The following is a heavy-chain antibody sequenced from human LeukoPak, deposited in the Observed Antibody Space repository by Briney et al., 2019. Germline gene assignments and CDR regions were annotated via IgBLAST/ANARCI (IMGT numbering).Heavy chain of an antibody. CDR2: ISTYNGNT. J-gene: IGHJ3*02. Sequence: ASVKVSCKASGYIFTSYGISWVRQAPGQGLEWMGWISTYNGNTDYAQKVQGRVTMTTDTSTSTAYMELSSLRSEDTAVYYCARGGWSSSWYASAFDIWGQGTMVTVSS. V-gene: IGHV1-18*01. D-gene: IGHD6-13*01. CDR3: ARGGWSSSWYASAFDI. CDR1: GYIFTSYG.